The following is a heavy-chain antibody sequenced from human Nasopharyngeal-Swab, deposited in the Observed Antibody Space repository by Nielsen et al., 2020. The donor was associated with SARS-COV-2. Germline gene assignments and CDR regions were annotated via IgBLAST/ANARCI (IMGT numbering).Heavy chain of an antibody. CDR1: GYTFTRYG. J-gene: IGHJ4*02. CDR2: ISAYNGNT. D-gene: IGHD3-10*01. V-gene: IGHV1-18*01. Sequence: ASVKVSRKASGYTFTRYGISWLRQAPGQGLAWMGWISAYNGNTHYAQKLQGRATITADESTSTAYMELSSLRSEDTAVYYCARLWFGEPYFDYWGQGTLVTVSS. CDR3: ARLWFGEPYFDY.